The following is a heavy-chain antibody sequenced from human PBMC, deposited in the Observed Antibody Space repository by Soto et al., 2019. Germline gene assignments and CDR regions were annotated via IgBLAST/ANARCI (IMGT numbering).Heavy chain of an antibody. CDR2: IIPIFGTA. V-gene: IGHV1-69*13. D-gene: IGHD3-3*01. CDR1: GGTFSSYA. CDR3: ARVQSQYYDFWSGYYEGSYYYGMDV. Sequence: SVKVSCKASGGTFSSYAISWVRQAPGQGLEWMGGIIPIFGTANYAQKFQGRVTITADESTSTAYMELSSLRSEDTAVYYCARVQSQYYDFWSGYYEGSYYYGMDVWGQGTTVTVSS. J-gene: IGHJ6*02.